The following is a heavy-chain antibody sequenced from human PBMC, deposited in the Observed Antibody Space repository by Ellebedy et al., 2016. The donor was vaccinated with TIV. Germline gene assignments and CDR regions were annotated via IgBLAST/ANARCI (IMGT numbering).Heavy chain of an antibody. CDR1: GDTLTELS. V-gene: IGHV1-24*01. CDR3: ATAYGDYVHDAFDI. Sequence: AASVKGSCKVSGDTLTELSMHWVRQAPGKGLEWMGGFDPEDGETIYAQKFQGRVTMTEDTSTDTAYMELSSLRSEDTAVYYCATAYGDYVHDAFDIWGQGTMVTVSS. D-gene: IGHD4-17*01. J-gene: IGHJ3*02. CDR2: FDPEDGET.